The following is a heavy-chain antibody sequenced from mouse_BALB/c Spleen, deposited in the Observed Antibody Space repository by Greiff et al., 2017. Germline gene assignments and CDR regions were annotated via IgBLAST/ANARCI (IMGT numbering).Heavy chain of an antibody. CDR2: IYPGNVNT. CDR3: ARGTGFAY. Sequence: QVQLQQSGPELVKPGASVRISCKASGYTFTSYYIHWVKQRPGQGLEWIGWIYPGNVNTKYNEKFKGKATLTADKSSSTAYMQLSSLTSEDSAVYFCARGTGFAYWGQGTLVTVSA. CDR1: GYTFTSYY. V-gene: IGHV1S56*01. J-gene: IGHJ3*01. D-gene: IGHD3-1*01.